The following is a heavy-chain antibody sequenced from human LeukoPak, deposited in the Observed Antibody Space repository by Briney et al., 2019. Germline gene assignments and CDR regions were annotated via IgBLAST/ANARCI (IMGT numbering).Heavy chain of an antibody. CDR3: ARGPLPYYYDSSGYYYVDFQH. Sequence: VASVKVSCKASRGTFSSYAISWVRQAPGQGLEWMGGIIPIFGTANYAQKFQGRVTITTDESTSTAYMELSSLRSEDTAVYYCARGPLPYYYDSSGYYYVDFQHWGQGTLVTVSS. CDR1: RGTFSSYA. J-gene: IGHJ1*01. CDR2: IIPIFGTA. V-gene: IGHV1-69*05. D-gene: IGHD3-22*01.